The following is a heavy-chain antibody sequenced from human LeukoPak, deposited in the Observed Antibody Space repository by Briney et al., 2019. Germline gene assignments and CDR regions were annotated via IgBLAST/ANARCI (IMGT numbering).Heavy chain of an antibody. J-gene: IGHJ5*02. V-gene: IGHV3-30-3*01. CDR1: GFTFSSYA. CDR3: AGGGARLVLYRGFDP. D-gene: IGHD3-9*01. CDR2: ISYDGSNK. Sequence: GGSLRLSCAASGFTFSSYAMHWVRQAPGKGLEWVAVISYDGSNKYYADSVKGRFTISRDNSKNTPYLQMNSLRAEDTAVYYCAGGGARLVLYRGFDPWGQGTLVTVSS.